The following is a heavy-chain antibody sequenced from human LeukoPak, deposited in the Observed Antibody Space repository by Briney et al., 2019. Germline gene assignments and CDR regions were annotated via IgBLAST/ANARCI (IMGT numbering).Heavy chain of an antibody. Sequence: SETLSLTCAVYGGSFNGYYWSWIRQPPGKGLEWIGEINHSGSTNYNPSLKSRVTISVDTSKNQFSLKLSSVTAADTAVYYCRGYYGSGSYNYYYYGMDVWGQGTTVTVSS. CDR2: INHSGST. CDR3: RGYYGSGSYNYYYYGMDV. J-gene: IGHJ6*02. CDR1: GGSFNGYY. D-gene: IGHD3-10*01. V-gene: IGHV4-34*01.